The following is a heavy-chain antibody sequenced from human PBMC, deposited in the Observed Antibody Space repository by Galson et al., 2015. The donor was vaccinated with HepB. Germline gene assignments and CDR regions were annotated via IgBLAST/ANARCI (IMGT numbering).Heavy chain of an antibody. CDR1: GYTFTNYY. V-gene: IGHV1-46*01. Sequence: SVKVSCKASGYTFTNYYMHWVRQAPGQGLEWMGIINPSGGSTSYAQKFQGRVTMTRDTSTSTVYMELSSLRSEDTAVYYCARTCSGGSCYSRFDYWGQGTLVTVSS. D-gene: IGHD2-15*01. CDR3: ARTCSGGSCYSRFDY. CDR2: INPSGGST. J-gene: IGHJ4*02.